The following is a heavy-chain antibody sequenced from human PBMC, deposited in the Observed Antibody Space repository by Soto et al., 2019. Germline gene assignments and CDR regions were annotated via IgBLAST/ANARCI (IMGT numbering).Heavy chain of an antibody. CDR3: ARVGSSGYYGWFDP. CDR1: GGSVNSANYY. D-gene: IGHD3-22*01. CDR2: IFYIGNSGST. Sequence: QVQLQESGPGLVKPSETLALTCTVSGGSVNSANYYWSWIRQPPGKRLQWIGYIFYIGNSGSTNYNPSLASRITISVDTSKNQFALKLSSVTAADTALYYCARVGSSGYYGWFDPWGQGTLVTVSS. J-gene: IGHJ5*02. V-gene: IGHV4-61*01.